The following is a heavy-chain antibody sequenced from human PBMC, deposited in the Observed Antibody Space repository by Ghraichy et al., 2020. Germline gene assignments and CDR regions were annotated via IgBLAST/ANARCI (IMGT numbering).Heavy chain of an antibody. Sequence: ASVKVSCKASGYMFTGHYMHWVRQAPGQGLEWVGWVKGKTGDTSYAQKFQGRVIMTRDTSINTAYMELNRLTSDDTAIYYCTRRDDVGDPAGFDYWGQGTLVTVSS. CDR3: TRRDDVGDPAGFDY. D-gene: IGHD2-21*01. CDR1: GYMFTGHY. CDR2: VKGKTGDT. J-gene: IGHJ4*02. V-gene: IGHV1-2*02.